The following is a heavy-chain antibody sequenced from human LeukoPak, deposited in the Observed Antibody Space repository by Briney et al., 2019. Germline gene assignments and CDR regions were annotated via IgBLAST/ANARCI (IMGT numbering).Heavy chain of an antibody. CDR3: ARAGQSDY. CDR1: GFTFRDYY. CDR2: ISGGSRTI. Sequence: GGSLRLSCAASGFTFRDYYMNWIREAPGKGLEWVSSISGGSRTINSADSVKGRFTTSRDNAKNSLFLQVNSLRAEDTAVYYCARAGQSDYWGQRTLVSVSS. J-gene: IGHJ4*02. V-gene: IGHV3-11*01.